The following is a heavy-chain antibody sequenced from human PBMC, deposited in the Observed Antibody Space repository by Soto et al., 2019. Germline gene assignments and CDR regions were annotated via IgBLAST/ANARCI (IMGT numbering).Heavy chain of an antibody. CDR3: ARLPHTTTSYYDYYYGMDV. J-gene: IGHJ6*02. Sequence: GESLKISCKGSGYSFASQWIGWVRQMPGKGLEWMGNIYPADSDTRYSPSFEGQVTISVDKAITTAYLQWTSLKPSDTDMYYCARLPHTTTSYYDYYYGMDVWGQGTTVTVSS. CDR1: GYSFASQW. CDR2: IYPADSDT. D-gene: IGHD1-26*01. V-gene: IGHV5-51*01.